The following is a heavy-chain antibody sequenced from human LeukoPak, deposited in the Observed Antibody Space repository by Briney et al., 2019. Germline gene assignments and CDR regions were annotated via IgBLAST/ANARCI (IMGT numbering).Heavy chain of an antibody. CDR1: GFTFTNYW. J-gene: IGHJ1*01. CDR3: ARGNSYDSSGYPEYFQN. CDR2: IKQDRSEK. V-gene: IGHV3-7*01. Sequence: GGSLRLSCAASGFTFTNYWMSWVRQAPGKGLDLVANIKQDRSEKYYVDSVKGRFTISRDNAKNSLYLQMNSLRAEDTAVYYCARGNSYDSSGYPEYFQNWGQGTLVTVSS. D-gene: IGHD3-22*01.